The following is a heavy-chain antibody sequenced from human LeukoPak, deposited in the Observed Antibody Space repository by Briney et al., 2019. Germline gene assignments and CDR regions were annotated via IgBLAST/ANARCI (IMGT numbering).Heavy chain of an antibody. D-gene: IGHD3-10*01. J-gene: IGHJ3*02. CDR3: ARSNYYQPVAWAVDI. CDR2: IYYSGSS. CDR1: GCSLSSHF. Sequence: SETLSLTCAVSGCSLSSHFWSWIRQPPGKGLEWIGYIYYSGSSNYNPSLKSRVTISVDTSKNHFSLKLSSVTAADTAVYYCARSNYYQPVAWAVDIWGQGTLVTVSS. V-gene: IGHV4-59*11.